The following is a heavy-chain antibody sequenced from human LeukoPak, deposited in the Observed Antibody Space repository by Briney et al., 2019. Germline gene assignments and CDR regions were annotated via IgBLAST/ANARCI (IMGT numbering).Heavy chain of an antibody. J-gene: IGHJ4*02. Sequence: SETLSLTCSVSGDSISNYWWNWIRQPPGKGLEWIGYIYYSGSTNYNPSLKSRVTISVDTSKNQFSLKLSSVTAADTAVYYCARQRGYSYGWYFDYWGQGTLVTVSS. CDR2: IYYSGST. CDR1: GDSISNYW. D-gene: IGHD5-18*01. V-gene: IGHV4-59*08. CDR3: ARQRGYSYGWYFDY.